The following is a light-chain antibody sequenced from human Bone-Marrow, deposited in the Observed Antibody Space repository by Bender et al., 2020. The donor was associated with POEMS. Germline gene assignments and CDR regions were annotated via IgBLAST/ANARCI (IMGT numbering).Light chain of an antibody. CDR2: DVN. J-gene: IGLJ3*02. Sequence: QSALTQPPSASGSPGQSVTISCTGTNSDVGDYNYVSWYQQHPGKAPKLMILDVNKRPSGVPDRFSGSKSGKTASLTISGLQPEDEAEYYCCSYAGTYTWVFGGGTKVTVL. CDR1: NSDVGDYNY. V-gene: IGLV2-11*01. CDR3: CSYAGTYTWV.